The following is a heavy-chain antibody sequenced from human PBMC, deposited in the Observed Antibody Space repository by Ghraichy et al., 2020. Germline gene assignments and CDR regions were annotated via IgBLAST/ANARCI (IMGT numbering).Heavy chain of an antibody. CDR1: GGSFSGYY. Sequence: SETLSLTCAVYGGSFSGYYWSWIRQPPGKGLEWIGEINHSGSTNYNPSLKSRVTISVDTSKNQFSLKLSSVTAADTAVYYCARSYSSRLIGYWGQGTLVTVSS. V-gene: IGHV4-34*01. J-gene: IGHJ4*02. CDR2: INHSGST. CDR3: ARSYSSRLIGY. D-gene: IGHD6-13*01.